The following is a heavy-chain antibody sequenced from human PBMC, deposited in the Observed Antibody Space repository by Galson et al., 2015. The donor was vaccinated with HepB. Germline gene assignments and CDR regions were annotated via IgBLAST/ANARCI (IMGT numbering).Heavy chain of an antibody. CDR2: VSESGGSA. Sequence: SLRLSCAASGFTFSTYVMSWVRQPPGKGLEWVSTVSESGGSANYADSVKSRFIISRDNSKNTLYLQMNSPRVEDTAVYYCAKGAFGVVTTIDYYFYYMDVWGKGTTVTVSS. J-gene: IGHJ6*03. V-gene: IGHV3-23*01. CDR3: AKGAFGVVTTIDYYFYYMDV. CDR1: GFTFSTYV. D-gene: IGHD3-3*01.